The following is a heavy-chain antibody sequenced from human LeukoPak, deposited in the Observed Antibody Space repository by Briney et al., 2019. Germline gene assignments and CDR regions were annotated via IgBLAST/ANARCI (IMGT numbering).Heavy chain of an antibody. V-gene: IGHV3-15*01. J-gene: IGHJ4*02. CDR2: IKNKTHGGTT. D-gene: IGHD2/OR15-2a*01. CDR1: GFTFSTYT. Sequence: GGSLRLSCAASGFTFSTYTMNWVRQAPGKGLEWVGRIKNKTHGGTTDYAAPVKGRFTISRDDSKNTLYLQMNSLKTEDTAVYYCTTVGFLWGQGTLVTVSS. CDR3: TTVGFL.